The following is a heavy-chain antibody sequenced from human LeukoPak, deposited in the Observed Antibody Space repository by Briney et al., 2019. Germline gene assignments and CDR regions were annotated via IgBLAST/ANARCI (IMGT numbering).Heavy chain of an antibody. CDR3: AKGEGCMVRGVIIAP. D-gene: IGHD3-10*01. CDR1: GFTFSSYG. Sequence: GGSLRLSCAASGFTFSSYGMHWVRQAPGKGLEWVAFIRYDGSNKYYADSVKGRFTISRDNSKNTLYLQMNSLRAEDTAVYYGAKGEGCMVRGVIIAPWGQGTLVTVSS. V-gene: IGHV3-30*02. CDR2: IRYDGSNK. J-gene: IGHJ4*02.